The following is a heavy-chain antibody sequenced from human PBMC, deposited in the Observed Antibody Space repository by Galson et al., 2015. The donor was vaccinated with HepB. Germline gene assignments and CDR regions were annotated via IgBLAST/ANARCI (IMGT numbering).Heavy chain of an antibody. CDR2: TYLRSRWSN. CDR1: GDSVSSKSVA. Sequence: CAISGDSVSSKSVAWKWVRQSPSRGLEGLGRTYLRSRWSNEYAVSVKGRITVNADTCKNQFSLQLSSVTPEDTAVYYCARDLADGMDVWGQGTTVTVSS. V-gene: IGHV6-1*01. D-gene: IGHD6-19*01. J-gene: IGHJ6*02. CDR3: ARDLADGMDV.